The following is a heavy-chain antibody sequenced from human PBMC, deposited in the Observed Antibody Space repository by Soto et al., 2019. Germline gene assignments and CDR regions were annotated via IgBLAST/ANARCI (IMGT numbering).Heavy chain of an antibody. D-gene: IGHD3-3*01. CDR3: ARDHDFWSGYPYYYYYGMDV. V-gene: IGHV3-7*01. Sequence: GGSLRLSCAASGFTFSSYWMSWVRQAPGKGLEWVANIKQDGSEKYYVDSVKGRFTISRDNAKNSLYLQMNSPRAEDTAVYYCARDHDFWSGYPYYYYYGMDVWGQGTTVTVSS. CDR1: GFTFSSYW. CDR2: IKQDGSEK. J-gene: IGHJ6*02.